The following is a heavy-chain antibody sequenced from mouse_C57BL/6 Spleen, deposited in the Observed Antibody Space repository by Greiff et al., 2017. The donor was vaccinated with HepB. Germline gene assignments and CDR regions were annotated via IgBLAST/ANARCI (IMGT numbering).Heavy chain of an antibody. Sequence: EVQVVESGPGLVQPSQSLSITCTVSGFSLTSYGVHWVRQSPEKGLEWVAQIRLKSDNYATHYAESVKGRFTISRDDSKSSVYLQMNNLRAEDTGIYYCTNYYGPFDYWGQGTTLTVSS. V-gene: IGHV6-3*01. CDR3: TNYYGPFDY. CDR1: GFSLTSYG. J-gene: IGHJ2*01. CDR2: IRLKSDNYAT. D-gene: IGHD1-1*01.